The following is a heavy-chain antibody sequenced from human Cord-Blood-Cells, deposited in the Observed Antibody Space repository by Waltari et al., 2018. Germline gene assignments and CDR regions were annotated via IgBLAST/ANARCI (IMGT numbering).Heavy chain of an antibody. D-gene: IGHD1-20*01. CDR3: ASCITGTSDAFDI. CDR1: GFTFSSYW. Sequence: EVQLVESGGGLVQPGGSLRLSCAASGFTFSSYWMSWVRQAPGKGLEWVANIKQDGSEKYYVDSVKGRFTISRDNAKNSLYLQMNSLRAEDTAVYYCASCITGTSDAFDIWGQGTMVTVSS. J-gene: IGHJ3*02. V-gene: IGHV3-7*01. CDR2: IKQDGSEK.